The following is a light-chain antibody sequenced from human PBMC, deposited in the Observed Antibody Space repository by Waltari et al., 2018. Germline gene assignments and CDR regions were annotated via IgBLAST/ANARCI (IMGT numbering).Light chain of an antibody. CDR3: SSDTSSISWV. CDR1: SSDVGGYNY. J-gene: IGLJ3*02. CDR2: DVS. Sequence: QSALTQPASVSGSPGQSITISCTGTSSDVGGYNYVSWYQHHPGKAPKLMIYDVSKRPSGVSNRFSGSKSGNTASLTISGLQAEDEADYYCSSDTSSISWVFGGGTKLTVL. V-gene: IGLV2-14*03.